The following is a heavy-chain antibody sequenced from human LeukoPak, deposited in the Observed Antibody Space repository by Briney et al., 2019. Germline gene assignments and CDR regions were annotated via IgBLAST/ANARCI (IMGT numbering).Heavy chain of an antibody. CDR3: ARSTGHYYYYYMDV. D-gene: IGHD3-9*01. J-gene: IGHJ6*03. V-gene: IGHV4-38-2*01. CDR1: GYSIGSGYY. CDR2: IYHSGST. Sequence: SETLSLTCAVSGYSIGSGYYWGWVRQPPGKGLEWIGSIYHSGSTYDNPSLKSRVTISVDTSKNQFSLKLTSVTAADTSLYYCARSTGHYYYYYMDVWGKGNTVTVSS.